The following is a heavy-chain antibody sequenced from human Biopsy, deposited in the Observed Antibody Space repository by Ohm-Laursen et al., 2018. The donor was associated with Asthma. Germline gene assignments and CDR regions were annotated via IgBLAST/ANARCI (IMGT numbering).Heavy chain of an antibody. D-gene: IGHD2-2*01. CDR3: ARKAGSCISRTCYSLDF. V-gene: IGHV1-69*01. Sequence: SSVKVSCKSLGGTFNTYVIGWVRQAPGQGLEWMGGINSVFGTTTYPQKFQGRVTITADDSTSTVYMELSGLRSEDTAVYYCARKAGSCISRTCYSLDFWGQGTMVTVSS. CDR1: GGTFNTYV. CDR2: INSVFGTT. J-gene: IGHJ4*01.